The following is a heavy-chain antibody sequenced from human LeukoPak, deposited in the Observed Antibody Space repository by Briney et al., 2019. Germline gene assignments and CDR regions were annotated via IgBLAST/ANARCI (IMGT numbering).Heavy chain of an antibody. D-gene: IGHD3-10*01. CDR3: AMGLWFGEIFRYFQH. CDR1: GFTFSSYA. J-gene: IGHJ1*01. CDR2: ISGSGGST. Sequence: PGGSLRLSCAASGFTFSSYAMSWVRQAPGKGLEWVSAISGSGGSTYYADSVKGRFTISRDNSKNTLYLQMNSLRAEDTAVYYCAMGLWFGEIFRYFQHWGQGTLVTVSS. V-gene: IGHV3-23*01.